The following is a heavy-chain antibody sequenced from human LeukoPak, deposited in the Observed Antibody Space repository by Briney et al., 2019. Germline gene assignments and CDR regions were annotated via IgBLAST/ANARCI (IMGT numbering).Heavy chain of an antibody. CDR3: AGGYSGYDWDY. Sequence: PSETLSLTCTVSGGSISSYYWSWIRQPPGKGLEWIGYIYYSGSTNYNPPPKSRVTISVDTSKNQFSLKLSSVTAADTAVYYCAGGYSGYDWDYWGQGTLVTVSS. CDR2: IYYSGST. V-gene: IGHV4-59*01. D-gene: IGHD5-12*01. J-gene: IGHJ4*02. CDR1: GGSISSYY.